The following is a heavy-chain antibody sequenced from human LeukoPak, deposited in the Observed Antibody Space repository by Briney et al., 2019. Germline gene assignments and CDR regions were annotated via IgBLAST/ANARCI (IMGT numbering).Heavy chain of an antibody. Sequence: PSETLSLTCTVSGGSISSYYWSWIRQPPGKGLEWIGYIYYSGSTNYNPSLKSRVTILVDTSKNQFSLKLSSVTAADTAVYYCARAQWGYYDLWGQGTLVTVSS. CDR1: GGSISSYY. CDR2: IYYSGST. V-gene: IGHV4-59*01. J-gene: IGHJ4*02. D-gene: IGHD2-8*01. CDR3: ARAQWGYYDL.